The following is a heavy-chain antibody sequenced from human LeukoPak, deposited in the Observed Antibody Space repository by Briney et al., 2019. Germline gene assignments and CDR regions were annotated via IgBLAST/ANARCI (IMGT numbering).Heavy chain of an antibody. V-gene: IGHV3-23*01. CDR1: GFTFSSYA. CDR2: ISGSGGST. J-gene: IGHJ4*02. Sequence: GGSLRLSCAASGFTFSSYAMSWVRQAPGKGLEWVSAISGSGGSTYYADSVKGRFTITRDNSRNTLYLQMNSLRAEDTAVYYCAKDGRGGSYPYYFDYWGQGTLVTVSS. CDR3: AKDGRGGSYPYYFDY. D-gene: IGHD1-26*01.